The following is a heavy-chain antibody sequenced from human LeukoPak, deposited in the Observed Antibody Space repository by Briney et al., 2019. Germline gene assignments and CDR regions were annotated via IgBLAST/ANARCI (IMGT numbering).Heavy chain of an antibody. CDR2: MYYSGST. CDR3: ARVTDILTGYFDY. CDR1: GGSMRSYY. J-gene: IGHJ4*02. D-gene: IGHD3-9*01. V-gene: IGHV4-59*01. Sequence: SETLSLTCTVSGGSMRSYYWSWIRQPPGKGLEWIGNMYYSGSTNYNPSLKSRVTILVDTSKRQFSLKLSSVTAADTAIYYCARVTDILTGYFDYWGQGTLVTVSS.